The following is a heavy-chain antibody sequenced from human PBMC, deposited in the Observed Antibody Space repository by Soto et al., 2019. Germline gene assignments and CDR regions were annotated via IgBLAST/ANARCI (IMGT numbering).Heavy chain of an antibody. V-gene: IGHV4-39*01. CDR3: ARHRCSSPSCYVYYNYYGMDV. CDR1: GGSISSTSYC. J-gene: IGHJ6*02. CDR2: IYYSGTT. Sequence: SETLSLTCSVSGGSISSTSYCLFGIRQRPWKGLELIGTIYYSGTTYYNPSLRSRVTISVDTSQNQFSLKLSSVTAADTAVYYCARHRCSSPSCYVYYNYYGMDVWGQGTTVTVSS. D-gene: IGHD2-2*01.